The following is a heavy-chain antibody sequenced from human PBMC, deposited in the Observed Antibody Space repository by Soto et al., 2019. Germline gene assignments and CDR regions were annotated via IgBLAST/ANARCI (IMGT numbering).Heavy chain of an antibody. V-gene: IGHV3-23*04. CDR1: GFTFSNYA. J-gene: IGHJ4*02. Sequence: DVQLVDSGGGLVQPGGSLRLSCAASGFTFSNYAMSWVRQAPGKGLEWVSLVSATAGTTYYTDSVKGRFTISRDNSRNSEYLQMNSLRADDTAVHYCSKARLAVGFDSRGQGTLVTVSS. CDR2: VSATAGTT. CDR3: SKARLAVGFDS. D-gene: IGHD2-15*01.